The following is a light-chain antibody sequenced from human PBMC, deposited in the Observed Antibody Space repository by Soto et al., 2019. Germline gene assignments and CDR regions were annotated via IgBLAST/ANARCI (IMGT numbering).Light chain of an antibody. CDR3: QHRYGFT. CDR2: DAS. V-gene: IGKV3-11*01. CDR1: QSVDSY. Sequence: EIVLTQSPATLSLSPGERATLSCRASQSVDSYLAWYQQKSGQAPRLLIPDASHRATGIPARFSGSGSGTDFTLAISSLEPEYFAVYFCQHRYGFTFGPGTKVDIK. J-gene: IGKJ3*01.